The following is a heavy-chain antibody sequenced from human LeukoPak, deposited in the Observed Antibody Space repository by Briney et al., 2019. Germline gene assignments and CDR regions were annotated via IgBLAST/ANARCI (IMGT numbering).Heavy chain of an antibody. CDR1: GYSISSGYY. Sequence: PSETLSLTCTVSGYSISSGYYWGWIRQPPGKGLEWIGSIYHSGSTYYNPSLKSRVTISVDTSKNRFSLKLSSVTAADTAVYYCARDYDCSSTSTNCNWFDPWGQGTLVTVSS. J-gene: IGHJ5*02. CDR2: IYHSGST. D-gene: IGHD2-2*01. V-gene: IGHV4-38-2*02. CDR3: ARDYDCSSTSTNCNWFDP.